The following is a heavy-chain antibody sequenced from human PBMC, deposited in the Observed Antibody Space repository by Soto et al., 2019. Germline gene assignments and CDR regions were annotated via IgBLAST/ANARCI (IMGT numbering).Heavy chain of an antibody. CDR2: ISHSGST. J-gene: IGHJ4*02. V-gene: IGHV4-39*07. CDR1: GGSISSSSYY. D-gene: IGHD6-19*01. Sequence: SETLSLTCTVSGGSISSSSYYWGWIRQPPGKGLEWIGYISHSGSTYYNPSLKSRVTISVDTSKNQFSLRLSSVTAADTAVYYCARGGLLPDYWGQGTLVTVSS. CDR3: ARGGLLPDY.